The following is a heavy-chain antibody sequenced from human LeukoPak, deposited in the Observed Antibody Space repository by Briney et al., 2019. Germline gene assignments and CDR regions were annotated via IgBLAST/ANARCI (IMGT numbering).Heavy chain of an antibody. CDR1: GYTFTGYY. CDR3: ARLKGIVGATNSDY. V-gene: IGHV1-2*06. D-gene: IGHD1-26*01. Sequence: ASVTVSCKASGYTFTGYYMHWVRQAPGQGLEWMGRINPNSGGTNYAQKFQGRVTMTRDTSISTAYMELSRLRSDDTAVYYCARLKGIVGATNSDYWGQGILVTVSS. J-gene: IGHJ4*02. CDR2: INPNSGGT.